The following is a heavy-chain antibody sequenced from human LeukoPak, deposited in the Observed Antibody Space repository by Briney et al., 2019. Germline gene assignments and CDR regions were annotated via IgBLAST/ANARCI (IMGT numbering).Heavy chain of an antibody. CDR3: AKGSSSGWYGGVLYYFDY. V-gene: IGHV3-23*01. CDR2: ISGSGGST. Sequence: GGTLRLSCAASGFTFSRYGMSWVRQAPGKGLEWVSAISGSGGSTYYADSVKGRFTISRDNSKNTLYLQMNSLRAEDTAVYYCAKGSSSGWYGGVLYYFDYWGQGTLVTVSS. J-gene: IGHJ4*02. D-gene: IGHD6-19*01. CDR1: GFTFSRYG.